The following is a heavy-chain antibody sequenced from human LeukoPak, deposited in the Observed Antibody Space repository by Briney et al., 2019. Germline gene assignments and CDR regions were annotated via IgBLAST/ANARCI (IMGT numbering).Heavy chain of an antibody. CDR2: IRYDGSNK. V-gene: IGHV3-30*02. CDR1: GFTFSSYG. Sequence: HAGGSLRLSCAASGFTFSSYGMHWVRQAPGKGLEWVAFIRYDGSNKYYADSVKGRFTISRDNSKNTLYLQMNSLRAEDTAVYYCARDRIVVNDYDAFGIWGQGTMVTVSS. CDR3: ARDRIVVNDYDAFGI. J-gene: IGHJ3*02. D-gene: IGHD1-26*01.